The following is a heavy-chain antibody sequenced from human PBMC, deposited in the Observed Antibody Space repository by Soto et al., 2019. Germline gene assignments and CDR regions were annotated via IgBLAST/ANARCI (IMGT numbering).Heavy chain of an antibody. V-gene: IGHV3-23*01. J-gene: IGHJ6*02. CDR2: ISGSGGST. CDR3: ALRGLGYDFWSGSYEYYRMDV. D-gene: IGHD3-3*01. CDR1: GFTFSSYA. Sequence: GGSLRLSCAASGFTFSSYAMSWVRQAPGKGLEWVSAISGSGGSTYYADSVKGRFTISRDNSKNTLYLQMNSLRAEDTAVYYCALRGLGYDFWSGSYEYYRMDVWGQGTTVTVSS.